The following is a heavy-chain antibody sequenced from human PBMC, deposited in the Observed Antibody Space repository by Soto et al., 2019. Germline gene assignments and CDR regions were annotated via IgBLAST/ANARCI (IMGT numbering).Heavy chain of an antibody. CDR1: GGTFSSYA. D-gene: IGHD2-2*01. J-gene: IGHJ6*02. V-gene: IGHV1-69*01. Sequence: QVQLVQSGAEVKKPGSSVKVSCKASGGTFSSYAISWVRQAPGQGLAWMGGIIPISDTTNYAQKFQGRVTITADESTRTAYMELSSLRSEDTAVYYCARSQGSSTSLAIYYYYYYGMDVWGQGTTVTVSS. CDR3: ARSQGSSTSLAIYYYYYYGMDV. CDR2: IIPISDTT.